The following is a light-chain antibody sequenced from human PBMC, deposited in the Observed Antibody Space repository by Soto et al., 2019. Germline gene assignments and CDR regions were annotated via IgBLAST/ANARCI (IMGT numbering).Light chain of an antibody. V-gene: IGKV1-27*01. CDR2: AAS. J-gene: IGKJ4*01. Sequence: DIQMTQSPSSLSASVGDRVTITCRASQGINNFVAWYQQKPGEVPKLLIYAASTLQAGVPSRFSGSGFGTDFVLTIDSLESEDVATYYCQKYDSVPLSFGGGTRVEIK. CDR1: QGINNF. CDR3: QKYDSVPLS.